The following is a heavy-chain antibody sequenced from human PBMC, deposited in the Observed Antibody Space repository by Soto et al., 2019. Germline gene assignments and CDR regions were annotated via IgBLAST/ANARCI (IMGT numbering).Heavy chain of an antibody. Sequence: GTLRLSGAACVFTFTSYCVHWVRQAPGKGLVWVSRMNSDGSGTSYADSVKGRFTISRDNAKNTVYLQMNSLRAEDTAVYYCAKEASWWFDPWAQGALVTVSS. J-gene: IGHJ5*02. V-gene: IGHV3-74*01. CDR2: MNSDGSGT. CDR1: VFTFTSYC. D-gene: IGHD6-6*01. CDR3: AKEASWWFDP.